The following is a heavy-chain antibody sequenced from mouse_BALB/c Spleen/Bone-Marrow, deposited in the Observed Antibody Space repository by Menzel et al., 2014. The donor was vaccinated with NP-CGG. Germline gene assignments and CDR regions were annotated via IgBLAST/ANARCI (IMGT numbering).Heavy chain of an antibody. Sequence: QVQLQQPGAELVKPGAPVKLSCKTSGYTFTSYWMSWVKQRPGRGLEWIGRIDPSDSETHYNQKFKDKATLTVDKSSSTAYIQLSSLTSEDSAVYYCARDYGYYFDYWGQGTTLTVSP. D-gene: IGHD1-2*01. CDR1: GYTFTSYW. CDR3: ARDYGYYFDY. CDR2: IDPSDSET. J-gene: IGHJ2*01. V-gene: IGHV1-69*02.